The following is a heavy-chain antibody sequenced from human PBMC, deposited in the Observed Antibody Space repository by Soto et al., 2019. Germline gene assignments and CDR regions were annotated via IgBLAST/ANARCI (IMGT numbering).Heavy chain of an antibody. CDR1: GFTFSSYA. CDR2: ISYDGSNK. Sequence: GGSLRLSCAASGFTFSSYAMHWVRQAPGKGLEWVAVISYDGSNKYYADSVKGRFTISRDNSKNTLYLQMNSLRAEDTAVYYCARALYDFWSGYYVYYYGMDVWGQGTTVTVSS. D-gene: IGHD3-3*01. V-gene: IGHV3-30-3*01. CDR3: ARALYDFWSGYYVYYYGMDV. J-gene: IGHJ6*02.